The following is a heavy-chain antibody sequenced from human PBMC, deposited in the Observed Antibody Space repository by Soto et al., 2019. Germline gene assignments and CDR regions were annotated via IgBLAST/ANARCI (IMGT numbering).Heavy chain of an antibody. J-gene: IGHJ2*01. CDR2: IKQDGSEK. D-gene: IGHD1-26*01. CDR3: ARRATTSEGYFDL. Sequence: LRLSCAASGFTFSNCWMSWVRQAPGKGLEWVANIKQDGSEKNYKDSAKGRLTISRDNAKNSLSLQMNSLRAEDTAVYYCARRATTSEGYFDLWGRGTLVTVSS. V-gene: IGHV3-7*01. CDR1: GFTFSNCW.